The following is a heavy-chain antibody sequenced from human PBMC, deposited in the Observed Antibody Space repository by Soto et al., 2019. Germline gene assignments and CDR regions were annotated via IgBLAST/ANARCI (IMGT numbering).Heavy chain of an antibody. CDR1: GASMNSYH. CDR3: ARRVYSSGWTGGMDV. V-gene: IGHV4-4*08. J-gene: IGHJ6*02. Sequence: SETLSLTCTVSGASMNSYHWSWIRQPAGKGLEWIGHIHSSGSTNYNPSLKSRVTISVDTSKNQFSLKLSSVTAADTAVYYCARRVYSSGWTGGMDVWGQGTTVTVSS. D-gene: IGHD6-19*01. CDR2: IHSSGST.